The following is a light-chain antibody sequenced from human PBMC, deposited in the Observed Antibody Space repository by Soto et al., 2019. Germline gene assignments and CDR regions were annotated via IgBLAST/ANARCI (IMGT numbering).Light chain of an antibody. V-gene: IGKV3-11*01. Sequence: EIVLTQSPATLSLSPGEGATLSCRASQSVGSYLAWYQQKLGQAPRLLIYDASKRATGIPARFSGSGSGTDFTLGLALLEREALALYYCHQYGSSCTFGQGTKV. J-gene: IGKJ1*01. CDR3: HQYGSSCT. CDR1: QSVGSY. CDR2: DAS.